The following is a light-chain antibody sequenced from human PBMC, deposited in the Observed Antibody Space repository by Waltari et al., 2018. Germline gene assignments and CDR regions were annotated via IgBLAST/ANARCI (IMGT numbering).Light chain of an antibody. CDR1: QSISSY. CDR3: QQSYSTPGIT. Sequence: DIQMTQSPSSLSASVGDRVTITCRASQSISSYLNWDQQKPGKAPKLLIYAASSLQSGVPSRFSGSGSGTDFTLTISSLQPEDFATYYCQQSYSTPGITFGQGTRLEIK. V-gene: IGKV1-39*01. CDR2: AAS. J-gene: IGKJ5*01.